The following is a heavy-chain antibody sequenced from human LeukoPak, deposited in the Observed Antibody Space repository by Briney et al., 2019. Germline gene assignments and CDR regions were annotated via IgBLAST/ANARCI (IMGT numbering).Heavy chain of an antibody. CDR1: GFTFSTSW. CDR3: ARPNDYGGIGY. V-gene: IGHV3-7*01. J-gene: IGHJ4*02. D-gene: IGHD4-23*01. CDR2: IKHDASET. Sequence: GGSLRLSCAASGFTFSTSWMSWVRQAPGKGLEWVANIKHDASETNYVDSVKGRFTISRDNAKNSLYLQMNSLRAEDTAVYYCARPNDYGGIGYWGQGTLVTVSS.